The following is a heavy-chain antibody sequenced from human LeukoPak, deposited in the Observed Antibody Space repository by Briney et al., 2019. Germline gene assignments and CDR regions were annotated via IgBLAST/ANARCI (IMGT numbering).Heavy chain of an antibody. Sequence: GGSLRLSCAASGFSLSAYGVHWVRQAPGKGLEWVAVIWYDGASKDYADSVKGRFTFSRDNSKNTLYLQMNSLTVEDTAVYYCARSQSSSLIDYWGQGTLVTVSS. CDR1: GFSLSAYG. V-gene: IGHV3-33*01. CDR2: IWYDGASK. CDR3: ARSQSSSLIDY. J-gene: IGHJ4*02. D-gene: IGHD6-13*01.